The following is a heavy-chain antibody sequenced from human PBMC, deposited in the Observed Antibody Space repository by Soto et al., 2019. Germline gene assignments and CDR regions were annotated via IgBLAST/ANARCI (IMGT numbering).Heavy chain of an antibody. CDR1: EFSFSDYW. J-gene: IGHJ4*02. D-gene: IGHD6-13*01. V-gene: IGHV3-7*01. CDR2: IKKDGSEK. CDR3: ARRAAVVGLDY. Sequence: EVQLVESGGGFVQPGGSLRLSCSASEFSFSDYWMTGVRQAPGKGLEWVASIKKDGSEKSYVDSVKGRFTISRDNAKNSLYLHMSSLRDEDTAVYYCARRAAVVGLDYWGQGALVTVSS.